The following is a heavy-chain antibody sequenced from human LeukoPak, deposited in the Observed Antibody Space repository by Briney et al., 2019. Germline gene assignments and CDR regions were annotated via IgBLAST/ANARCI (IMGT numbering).Heavy chain of an antibody. J-gene: IGHJ1*01. V-gene: IGHV3-23*01. D-gene: IGHD5-24*01. CDR2: ISGDGRST. Sequence: GGSLRLSCAASGFTFSNDPMTWVRQAPGKGLEWVSSISGDGRSTYRADSVKGRFTISRDNSKNTLYLQMNSLRVDDTAVYYCAKGGVPMATSLIHHWGQGTLVIVSS. CDR1: GFTFSNDP. CDR3: AKGGVPMATSLIHH.